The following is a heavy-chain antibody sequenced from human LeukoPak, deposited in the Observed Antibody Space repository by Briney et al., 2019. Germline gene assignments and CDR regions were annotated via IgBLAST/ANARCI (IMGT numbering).Heavy chain of an antibody. CDR2: IYHSGST. J-gene: IGHJ4*02. Sequence: SETLSLTCTVSGYSISSGYYWGWIRQPPGKGREWIGSIYHSGSTYSNPSLKSRVTISVDTSKNQFSLKLSSVTAADTAVYYCASYGVDVVVAATEAKPGYWGQGTLVTVSS. CDR1: GYSISSGYY. CDR3: ASYGVDVVVAATEAKPGY. V-gene: IGHV4-38-2*02. D-gene: IGHD2-15*01.